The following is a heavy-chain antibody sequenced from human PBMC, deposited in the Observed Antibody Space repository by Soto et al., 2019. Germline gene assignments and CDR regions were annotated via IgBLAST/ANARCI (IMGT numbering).Heavy chain of an antibody. CDR1: GVTFSSYA. D-gene: IGHD2-2*02. CDR2: IIPIFGTA. J-gene: IGHJ5*02. CDR3: AKVVVPAAIWGNWFDP. Sequence: SVKVSCKASGVTFSSYAISWVRQAPGQGLEWMGGIIPIFGTANYAQKFQGRVTITADESTSTAYMELSSLRSEDTAVYYCAKVVVPAAIWGNWFDPWGQGTLVTVSS. V-gene: IGHV1-69*13.